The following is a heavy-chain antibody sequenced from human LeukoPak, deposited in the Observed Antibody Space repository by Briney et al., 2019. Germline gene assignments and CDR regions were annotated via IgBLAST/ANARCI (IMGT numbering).Heavy chain of an antibody. CDR2: IYHSGST. J-gene: IGHJ4*02. CDR1: GGSISSSNW. Sequence: SETLSLTCAVSGGSISSSNWWSWVRQPPGKGLEWIGEIYHSGSTNYNPSLKSRVTISADTSKNQFSLNLTSVTAADTAVYYCARGVYYYGSGSQHYYFDYWGQGTLVTVSS. D-gene: IGHD3-10*01. CDR3: ARGVYYYGSGSQHYYFDY. V-gene: IGHV4-4*02.